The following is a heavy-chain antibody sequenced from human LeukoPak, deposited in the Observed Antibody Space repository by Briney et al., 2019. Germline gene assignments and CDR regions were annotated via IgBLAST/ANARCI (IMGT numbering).Heavy chain of an antibody. Sequence: ASQTLSLTCAVSGGSISSGGYSWNWIRQPPGEGLEWIGNIHFSGSTYYNPSLKSRVTISVDRSKNQFSLKLSSVTAADTAVYYCAKGYYYGSGTYADPFDYWGQGTLVTVSS. CDR3: AKGYYYGSGTYADPFDY. CDR1: GGSISSGGYS. CDR2: IHFSGST. D-gene: IGHD3-10*01. J-gene: IGHJ4*02. V-gene: IGHV4-30-2*01.